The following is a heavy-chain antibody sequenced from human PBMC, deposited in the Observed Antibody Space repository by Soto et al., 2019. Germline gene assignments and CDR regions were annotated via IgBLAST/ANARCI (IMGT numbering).Heavy chain of an antibody. V-gene: IGHV3-53*01. Sequence: EVQLVESGGGLIQPGGSLRLSCAASGFTVSSNYMSWVRQAPGKGLEWDSVIYSGGSTYYADSVKGRFTISRDNSKNTLYLQMNSLRAEDTAVYYCARGRMALGVGSWFDPWGQGTLVTVSS. CDR1: GFTVSSNY. CDR2: IYSGGST. D-gene: IGHD3-3*01. J-gene: IGHJ5*02. CDR3: ARGRMALGVGSWFDP.